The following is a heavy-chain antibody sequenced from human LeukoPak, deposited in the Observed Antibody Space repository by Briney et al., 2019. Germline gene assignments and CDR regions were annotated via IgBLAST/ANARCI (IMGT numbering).Heavy chain of an antibody. D-gene: IGHD3-16*01. CDR3: ARQSPGGARKAFDI. CDR2: IYYSGST. J-gene: IGHJ3*02. Sequence: SETLSLTCNVSGGSISSYYWSWIRQPPGKGLEWMGYIYYSGSTNYNPSLKSRVTILVDTYKNQVSLKLSSMTAADTDVYYCARQSPGGARKAFDIWGQGTMVTVSS. V-gene: IGHV4-59*08. CDR1: GGSISSYY.